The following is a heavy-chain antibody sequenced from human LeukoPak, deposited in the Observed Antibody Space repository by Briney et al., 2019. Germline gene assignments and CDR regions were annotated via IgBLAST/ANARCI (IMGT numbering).Heavy chain of an antibody. Sequence: GGSLRLSCAASGFTFSNYEMDWVRQAPGKGLEWVSYISTSGSTIYYADSVKGRFTISRDNGKSSLYLQMNSLRAEDTAVYYCARGVCDSTGYYQYWGQETLVTVPT. J-gene: IGHJ4*02. D-gene: IGHD3-22*01. CDR1: GFTFSNYE. CDR2: ISTSGSTI. CDR3: ARGVCDSTGYYQY. V-gene: IGHV3-48*03.